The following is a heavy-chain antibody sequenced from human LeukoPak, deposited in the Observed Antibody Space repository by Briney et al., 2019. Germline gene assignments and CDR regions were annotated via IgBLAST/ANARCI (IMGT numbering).Heavy chain of an antibody. J-gene: IGHJ4*02. CDR1: GCSISSSSYY. CDR2: IYHSGST. D-gene: IGHD3-10*01. Sequence: SETLSLTCTVSGCSISSSSYYWGWIRQPPGKGLEWIWSIYHSGSTNYNPSLKSRVTMSVDKSKNQFSLKLSSVTAADTAVYYCARESHSGSGGSFGYWGQGTLVTVSS. CDR3: ARESHSGSGGSFGY. V-gene: IGHV4-39*07.